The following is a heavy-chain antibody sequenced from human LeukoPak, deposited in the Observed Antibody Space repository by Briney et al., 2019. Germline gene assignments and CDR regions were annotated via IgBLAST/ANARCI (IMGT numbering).Heavy chain of an antibody. CDR2: TRNRANSYNT. CDR1: GGSISSSSYY. V-gene: IGHV3-72*01. CDR3: VGSIIYPSNY. D-gene: IGHD3-10*01. J-gene: IGHJ4*02. Sequence: LSLTCTVSGGSISSSSYYWCGIRQPPGKRLWWVGRTRNRANSYNTEYAAYVKCRFTISRDDSQNSLRLQMNSLKAEDTAIYYCVGSIIYPSNYWGQGTLVTVSS.